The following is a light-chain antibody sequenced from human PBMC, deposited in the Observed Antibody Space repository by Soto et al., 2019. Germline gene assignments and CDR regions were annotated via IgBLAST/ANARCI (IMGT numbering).Light chain of an antibody. V-gene: IGKV1-39*01. Sequence: DIQMTQSPSSLSASIGDRVTITFLASQSIYRYLNWYQQEPGRAPKLLIYAASSLQSGVPSRFSGSGSGTDFTLTISSLQPEDFTTYYCQQNYNTLITFGQGTRLENK. CDR3: QQNYNTLIT. CDR1: QSIYRY. J-gene: IGKJ5*01. CDR2: AAS.